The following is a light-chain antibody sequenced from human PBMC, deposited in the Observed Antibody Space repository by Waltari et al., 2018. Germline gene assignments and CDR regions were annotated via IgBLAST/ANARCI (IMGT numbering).Light chain of an antibody. CDR2: WAS. V-gene: IGKV4-1*01. Sequence: DIVMTQSPDSLAVSLGERATIDSKSSQSVFYRSANKNYLAWYQHKPEQPPKLLFYWASTRESGVPGRFSASGSGTDFTLTINNLQAEDVAVYYCQQYYRSRTFGQGTKVEIK. CDR1: QSVFYRSANKNY. CDR3: QQYYRSRT. J-gene: IGKJ1*01.